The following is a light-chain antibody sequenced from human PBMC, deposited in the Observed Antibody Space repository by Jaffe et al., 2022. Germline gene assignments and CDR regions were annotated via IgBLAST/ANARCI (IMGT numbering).Light chain of an antibody. Sequence: SYDLTQPLSVSVALGQTASITCGGNNIGRINVHWYQQKPGQAPVLVIYRDTNRPSGIPERFSGSNSGNTATLTISRAQAGDEADYYCQVWDSSTYVVFGGGTKLTVL. CDR1: NIGRIN. CDR2: RDT. CDR3: QVWDSSTYVV. V-gene: IGLV3-9*01. J-gene: IGLJ2*01.